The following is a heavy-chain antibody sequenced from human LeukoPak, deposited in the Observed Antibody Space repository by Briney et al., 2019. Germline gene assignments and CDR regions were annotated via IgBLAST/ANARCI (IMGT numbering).Heavy chain of an antibody. CDR3: ARDSRYNWNYVNAFDI. J-gene: IGHJ3*02. Sequence: PSETLSLTCTVSGGSLSSGGYYWSWIRQHPGKGLEWIGYIYYSGSTYYNPSLKSRVTISVDTSKNQFSLKLSSVTAADTAVYYCARDSRYNWNYVNAFDIWGQGTMVTVSS. D-gene: IGHD1-7*01. V-gene: IGHV4-31*03. CDR2: IYYSGST. CDR1: GGSLSSGGYY.